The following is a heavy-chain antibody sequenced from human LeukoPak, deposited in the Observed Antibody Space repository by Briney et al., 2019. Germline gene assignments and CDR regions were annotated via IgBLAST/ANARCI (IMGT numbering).Heavy chain of an antibody. D-gene: IGHD4-17*01. Sequence: SRGSLRLSCAASGFTFSSYAVSWIRQAPGKGLEWVSAISGSGGSTYYADSVKGRFTISRDNSKNTLYLQMNSLRAEDTAVYYCAKAGYGDSNFDYWGQGTLVTVSS. V-gene: IGHV3-23*01. J-gene: IGHJ4*02. CDR2: ISGSGGST. CDR3: AKAGYGDSNFDY. CDR1: GFTFSSYA.